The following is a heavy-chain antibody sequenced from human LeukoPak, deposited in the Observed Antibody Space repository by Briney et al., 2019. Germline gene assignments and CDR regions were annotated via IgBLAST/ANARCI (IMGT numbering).Heavy chain of an antibody. Sequence: GGSLRLSCTAAGFTFTNNWMFWVRQAPGKGPEWLANINQDGSEAYSVDSVKGRFTISRDNAKNSVYLQMNSLRVEDTAVYYCAVTSWSYAFDYWGPGTLVTVSS. CDR2: INQDGSEA. V-gene: IGHV3-7*02. J-gene: IGHJ4*02. CDR1: GFTFTNNW. CDR3: AVTSWSYAFDY. D-gene: IGHD3-16*01.